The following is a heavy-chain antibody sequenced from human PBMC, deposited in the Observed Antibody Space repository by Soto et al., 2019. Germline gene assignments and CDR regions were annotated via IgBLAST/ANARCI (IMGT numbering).Heavy chain of an antibody. J-gene: IGHJ4*02. CDR3: ATGHYYLGY. CDR1: GGSFSGYY. CDR2: INHSGST. Sequence: SETLSLTCAVYGGSFSGYYWSWIRQPPGKGLEWIGEINHSGSTNYNPSLKSRVTISVDTSKNQFSLKLSSVTAAGTAVYYCATGHYYLGYWGQGTLVTVSS. V-gene: IGHV4-34*01.